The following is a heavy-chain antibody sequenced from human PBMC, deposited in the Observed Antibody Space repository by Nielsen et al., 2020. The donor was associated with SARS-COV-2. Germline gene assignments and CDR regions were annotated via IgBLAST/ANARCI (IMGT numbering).Heavy chain of an antibody. J-gene: IGHJ4*02. D-gene: IGHD1-26*01. V-gene: IGHV4-59*08. CDR3: ARGVYLGATHYNDY. Sequence: SETLSLTCTVSGGSISSYYWSWIRQPPGKGLEWIGYIYYSGSTNYNPSLKSRVTISVDTSKNQFSLKLSSVTAADTAVYYCARGVYLGATHYNDYWGRGTLVTVSS. CDR1: GGSISSYY. CDR2: IYYSGST.